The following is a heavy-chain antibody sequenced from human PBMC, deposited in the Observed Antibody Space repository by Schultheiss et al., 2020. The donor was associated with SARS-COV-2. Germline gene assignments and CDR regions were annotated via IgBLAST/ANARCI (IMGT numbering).Heavy chain of an antibody. Sequence: SETLSLTFAVHGGSLSGYYWSWIRQPPGKRLEWIGEVDHSGAFNYNPSLKSRLTISVASSKNQFSLKMTSMTAADTAVYYCAREQGGYDSYYFDYWGQGTQVTVSS. J-gene: IGHJ4*02. CDR3: AREQGGYDSYYFDY. D-gene: IGHD5-12*01. V-gene: IGHV4-34*01. CDR2: VDHSGAF. CDR1: GGSLSGYY.